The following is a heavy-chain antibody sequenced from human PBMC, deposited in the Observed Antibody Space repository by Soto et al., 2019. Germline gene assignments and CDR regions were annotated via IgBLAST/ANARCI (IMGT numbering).Heavy chain of an antibody. J-gene: IGHJ6*02. CDR2: IDWDDDK. D-gene: IGHD2-2*02. V-gene: IGHV2-70*01. CDR1: GFSLSTSGMC. CDR3: ARVSPPYCSSTSCYMLGMDV. Sequence: SGPTLVNPTQTLTLTCTFSGFSLSTSGMCVSWIRQPPGKALEWLALIDWDDDKYYSTSLKTRLTISKDTSKNQVVLTMTNMDPVDTATYYCARVSPPYCSSTSCYMLGMDVWGQGTTVTVSS.